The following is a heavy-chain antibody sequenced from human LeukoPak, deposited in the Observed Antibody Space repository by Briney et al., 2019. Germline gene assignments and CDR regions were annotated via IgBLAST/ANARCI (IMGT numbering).Heavy chain of an antibody. CDR2: ISGSGGST. CDR3: AKEFASSSYYYGMDV. V-gene: IGHV3-23*01. CDR1: GFTFSSYA. Sequence: GGSLRLSCAASGFTFSSYAMSWVRQAPGKGLEWVSAISGSGGSTYYADSVKGRFTISRDNSKNTLHLQMNSLRAEDTAVYYCAKEFASSSYYYGMDVWGQGTTVTVSS. J-gene: IGHJ6*02. D-gene: IGHD6-13*01.